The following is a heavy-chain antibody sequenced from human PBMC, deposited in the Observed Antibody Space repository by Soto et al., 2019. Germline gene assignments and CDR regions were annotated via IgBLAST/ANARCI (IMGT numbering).Heavy chain of an antibody. CDR2: ISYDGSNK. J-gene: IGHJ4*02. CDR3: ARDTAHRYSSGWYNFDY. D-gene: IGHD6-19*01. V-gene: IGHV3-30-3*01. Sequence: GGSLRLSCAASGFTFSSYAMHWVRQAPGKGLEWVAVISYDGSNKYYADSVKGRFTISRDNSKNTLYLQMNSLRAEDTAVYYCARDTAHRYSSGWYNFDYWGQGTLVTVSS. CDR1: GFTFSSYA.